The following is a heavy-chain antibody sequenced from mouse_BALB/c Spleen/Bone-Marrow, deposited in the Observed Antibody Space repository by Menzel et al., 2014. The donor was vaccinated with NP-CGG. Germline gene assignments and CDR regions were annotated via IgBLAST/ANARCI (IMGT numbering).Heavy chain of an antibody. V-gene: IGHV5-9-2*01. D-gene: IGHD2-4*01. CDR2: ISGGGSYT. CDR1: GFTFNSYG. Sequence: EVKVVESGGGLVKSGGSLKLSCAASGFTFNSYGMSWVRQTPEKRLEWVATISGGGSYTLYPDSVKGRFTISRDNAKNNLYLQLSSLRSEDTALYYCARHAYYDQTEVSFVYWGQGTPVTVSA. J-gene: IGHJ3*01. CDR3: ARHAYYDQTEVSFVY.